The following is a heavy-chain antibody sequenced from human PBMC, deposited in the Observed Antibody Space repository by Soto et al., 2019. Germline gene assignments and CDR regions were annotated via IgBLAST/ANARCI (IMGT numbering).Heavy chain of an antibody. D-gene: IGHD5-18*01. V-gene: IGHV4-4*07. CDR2: IYGSGGT. CDR3: ARAGAYSYESRHFDN. CDR1: GGSMFSYY. Sequence: SETLSLTSTVSGGSMFSYYWSWIRQPAGKGLEWIARIYGSGGTNYNPSLKSRVTTSLDTSKNKFSLRLTSVTAADTAGYYCARAGAYSYESRHFDNWRPGTLLTVS. J-gene: IGHJ4*02.